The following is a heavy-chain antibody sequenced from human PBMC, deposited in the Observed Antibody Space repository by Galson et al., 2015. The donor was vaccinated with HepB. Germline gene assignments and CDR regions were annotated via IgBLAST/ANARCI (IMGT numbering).Heavy chain of an antibody. CDR1: GFTFSSYA. V-gene: IGHV3-30-3*01. CDR2: ISYDGSNK. D-gene: IGHD6-13*01. CDR3: AREYEAAAGPGDY. Sequence: SLRLSCAASGFTFSSYAMHWVRQAPGKGLEWVAVISYDGSNKYYADSVKGRFTISRDNSKNTLYLQMNSLRAEDTAVYYCAREYEAAAGPGDYWGQGTLVTVSS. J-gene: IGHJ4*02.